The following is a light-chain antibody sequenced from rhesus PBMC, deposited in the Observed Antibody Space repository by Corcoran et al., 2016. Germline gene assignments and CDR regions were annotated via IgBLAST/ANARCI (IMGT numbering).Light chain of an antibody. Sequence: DIVMTQTPLSLPVTPGEPASISCRSSQSLLDREDGNTYLDWYLQKPGQSPQLLIYDVSNRASGVPDRFSGSGSDTDFTLKISRVEAEDVGVYYCMQGIEFPYSFGQGTKVEIK. V-gene: IGKV2-104*02. J-gene: IGKJ2*01. CDR1: QSLLDREDGNTY. CDR2: DVS. CDR3: MQGIEFPYS.